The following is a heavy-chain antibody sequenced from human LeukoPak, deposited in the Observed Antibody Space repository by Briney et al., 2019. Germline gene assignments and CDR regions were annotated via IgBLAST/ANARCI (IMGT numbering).Heavy chain of an antibody. CDR2: IRYDGGNK. V-gene: IGHV3-30*02. CDR1: GFTFNTYW. J-gene: IGHJ1*01. Sequence: GGSLRLSCAASGFTFNTYWMTWVRQAPGKGLEWVAFIRYDGGNKYYADSVKGRFTISRDNSKNTLYLQMNSLRAEDTAVYYCARGGKIALAGTRSPQYFQHWGQGTLVTVSS. D-gene: IGHD6-19*01. CDR3: ARGGKIALAGTRSPQYFQH.